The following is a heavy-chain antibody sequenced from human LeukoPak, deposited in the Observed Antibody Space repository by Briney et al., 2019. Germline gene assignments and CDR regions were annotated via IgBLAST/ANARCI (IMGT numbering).Heavy chain of an antibody. D-gene: IGHD3-22*01. CDR3: ARGGYYDSSGYYYVGYFHH. V-gene: IGHV3-48*03. J-gene: IGHJ1*01. CDR2: ISSSGSTI. Sequence: PGGSLRLSCAASGFTFSSDEMNWVRQAPGKGLEWVSYISSSGSTIYYADSVKGRFTISRDNAKNSLYVQMNSLRAEDTAVYYCARGGYYDSSGYYYVGYFHHWGQGTLVTVSS. CDR1: GFTFSSDE.